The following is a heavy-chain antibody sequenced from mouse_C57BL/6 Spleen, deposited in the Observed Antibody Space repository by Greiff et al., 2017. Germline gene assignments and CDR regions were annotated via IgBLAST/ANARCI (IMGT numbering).Heavy chain of an antibody. CDR3: AGFYGDVED. D-gene: IGHD2-13*01. CDR1: AFTFSDYY. Sequence: EVQLMESGGGLVQPGGSLKLSCAASAFTFSDYYMSWVRQTPEKRLEWVAYISNGGGNTYSPDNVKGRFTISRDNAKNTLYLQMSRLKSEDTAMYYCAGFYGDVEDWGQGTTLTVST. J-gene: IGHJ2*01. V-gene: IGHV5-12*01. CDR2: ISNGGGNT.